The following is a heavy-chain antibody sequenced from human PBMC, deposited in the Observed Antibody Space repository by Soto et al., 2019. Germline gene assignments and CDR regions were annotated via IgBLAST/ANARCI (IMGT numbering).Heavy chain of an antibody. D-gene: IGHD3-3*01. CDR3: ARLPRDCNKTSCYYADH. Sequence: GASLKISCRGSGYDFNTNWFGWVRQLPGRGLGWVGIMYPGDSDTRYNTSLQGHVTLSVDVTVSTAFLQWRSLETSDTGMYFCARLPRDCNKTSCYYADHWGQGAQVTVSS. J-gene: IGHJ4*02. CDR2: MYPGDSDT. CDR1: GYDFNTNW. V-gene: IGHV5-51*01.